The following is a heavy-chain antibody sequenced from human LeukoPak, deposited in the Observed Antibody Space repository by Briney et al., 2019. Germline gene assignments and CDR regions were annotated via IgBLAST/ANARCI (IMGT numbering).Heavy chain of an antibody. CDR3: ASSGYDFWSGYSYYMDV. CDR2: ISSSSSYI. V-gene: IGHV3-21*01. Sequence: PGGSLRLSCAASGFTFSSYSMSWVRQAPGKGLEWVSSISSSSSYIYYADSVKGRFTISRDNAKNSLYLQMNSLRAEDTAVYYCASSGYDFWSGYSYYMDVWGKGTTVTVSS. CDR1: GFTFSSYS. J-gene: IGHJ6*03. D-gene: IGHD3-3*01.